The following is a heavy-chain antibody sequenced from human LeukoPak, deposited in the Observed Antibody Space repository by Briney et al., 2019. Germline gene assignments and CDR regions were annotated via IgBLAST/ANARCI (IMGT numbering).Heavy chain of an antibody. J-gene: IGHJ4*02. V-gene: IGHV3-23*01. CDR2: ISGSGGST. CDR1: GFTFSSYA. D-gene: IGHD3-16*01. CDR3: AKHYDYIFAASDY. Sequence: GGSLRLSCAASGFTFSSYAMSWVRQAPGKGLEWVSAISGSGGSTYYADSVKGRFTISRDNSKNTLYLQMNGLRAEDTAVYYCAKHYDYIFAASDYWGQGTLDTVSS.